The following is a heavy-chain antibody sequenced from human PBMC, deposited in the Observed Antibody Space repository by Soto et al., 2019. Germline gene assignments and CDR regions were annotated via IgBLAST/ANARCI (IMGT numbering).Heavy chain of an antibody. V-gene: IGHV1-3*01. CDR1: GYRFTSYT. CDR3: AREITYYESPYLDY. CDR2: INAGSGNT. D-gene: IGHD3-3*01. Sequence: QVPLVQSGAEVKRPGASVKVSCKTSGYRFTSYTIHWVRQAPGQRLEWMGWINAGSGNTKYSQKFQGRVTITRDTSATTAYMELSSLRFEDATVYYCAREITYYESPYLDYWGQGTLITVSS. J-gene: IGHJ4*02.